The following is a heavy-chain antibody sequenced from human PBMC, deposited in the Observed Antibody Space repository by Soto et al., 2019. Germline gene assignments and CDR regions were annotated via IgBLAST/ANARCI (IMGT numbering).Heavy chain of an antibody. CDR3: AISVTP. J-gene: IGHJ5*02. CDR1: GGSISSGGYY. D-gene: IGHD5-18*01. V-gene: IGHV4-31*03. Sequence: QVQLQESGPGLVKPSQTLSLTCTVSGGSISSGGYYWSWIRQHPGKGLEWIGYIYYSGSTYYNPSLKRRVSMSVDTSKHHFSPTLGSVAAAATALNSCAISVTPWGQGTLVTVSS. CDR2: IYYSGST.